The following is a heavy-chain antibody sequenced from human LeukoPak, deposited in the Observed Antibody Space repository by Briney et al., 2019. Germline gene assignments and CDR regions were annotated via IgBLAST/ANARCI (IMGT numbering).Heavy chain of an antibody. CDR1: GFTFSSYE. CDR3: AKNLWFGEPYFDY. J-gene: IGHJ4*02. V-gene: IGHV3-48*03. D-gene: IGHD3-10*01. CDR2: ISSSGGTV. Sequence: PGGSLRLSCAASGFTFSSYEMNWVRQAPGKGLEWVSYISSSGGTVYYADSVKGRFTISRDNAKNSLYLQTNSLRAEDTALYYCAKNLWFGEPYFDYWGQGTLVTVSS.